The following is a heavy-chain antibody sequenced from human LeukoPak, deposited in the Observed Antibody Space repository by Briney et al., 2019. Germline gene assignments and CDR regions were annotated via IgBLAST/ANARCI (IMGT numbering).Heavy chain of an antibody. J-gene: IGHJ4*02. CDR3: ARIFSAWSGYSH. V-gene: IGHV3-21*04. CDR1: GFTFSSYS. D-gene: IGHD3-3*01. Sequence: GGSLRLSCAASGFTFSSYSMNWVRQAPGKGLEWVSSISSSSSYIYYADSVKGRFTISRDNAKNSLYLQMNSLRAEDTALYYCARIFSAWSGYSHWGQGTLVTVSS. CDR2: ISSSSSYI.